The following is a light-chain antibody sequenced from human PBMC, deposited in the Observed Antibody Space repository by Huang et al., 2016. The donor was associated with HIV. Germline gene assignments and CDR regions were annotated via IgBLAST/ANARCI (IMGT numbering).Light chain of an antibody. V-gene: IGKV4-1*01. J-gene: IGKJ1*01. CDR2: WAS. Sequence: DIIMTQSPDSLALSLGERATLNCRSSQSVSSRSTSKDYMAWFQQKPGRPPILLLFWASTREAGVPDRVTGSGSGTHFTLTIASLEAEDAAIYYCQQYYSSPQTFGQGTRVEVK. CDR3: QQYYSSPQT. CDR1: QSVSSRSTSKDY.